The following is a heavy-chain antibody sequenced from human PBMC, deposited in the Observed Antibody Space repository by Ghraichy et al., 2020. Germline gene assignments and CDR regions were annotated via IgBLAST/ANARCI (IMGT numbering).Heavy chain of an antibody. D-gene: IGHD2-15*01. J-gene: IGHJ5*02. Sequence: ASVKVSCKASGYTFTGYYMHWVRQAPGQGLEWMGWINPNSGGTNYAQKFQGRVTMTRDTSISTAYMELSRLRSDDTAVYYCARAGRVYCSGGSCDYNWFDPWGQGTLVTVSS. V-gene: IGHV1-2*02. CDR1: GYTFTGYY. CDR2: INPNSGGT. CDR3: ARAGRVYCSGGSCDYNWFDP.